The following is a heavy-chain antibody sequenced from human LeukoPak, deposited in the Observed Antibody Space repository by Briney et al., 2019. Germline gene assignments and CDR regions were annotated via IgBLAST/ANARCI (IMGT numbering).Heavy chain of an antibody. D-gene: IGHD2-21*02. Sequence: SETLSLTCTASGDFISSYYWSWIRQPPGKALEWIGYIHYSGGTNYNPSLKSRATMSVDTSKNQFSLKLSSVTAADTAVYYCARHEPKGDHQNAFDMWGQGTNVTVSS. J-gene: IGHJ3*02. V-gene: IGHV4-59*08. CDR3: ARHEPKGDHQNAFDM. CDR1: GDFISSYY. CDR2: IHYSGGT.